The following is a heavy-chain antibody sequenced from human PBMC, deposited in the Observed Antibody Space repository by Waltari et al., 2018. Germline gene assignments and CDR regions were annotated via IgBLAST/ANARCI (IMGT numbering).Heavy chain of an antibody. D-gene: IGHD3-9*01. V-gene: IGHV3-48*01. CDR1: CFSRTNYP. J-gene: IGHJ5*01. CDR3: AVARGNYDVLTGFPVDS. CDR2: ISETSRTT. Sequence: EERLVQSGGGLVQPGGARRLSCEASCFSRTNYPMTWVRQAPGKGLEWVAYISETSRTTFYADSVMGRFIISRNNAKNSLSLQMVSLRGEDTAVYYCAVARGNYDVLTGFPVDSWGQGTLVTVSS.